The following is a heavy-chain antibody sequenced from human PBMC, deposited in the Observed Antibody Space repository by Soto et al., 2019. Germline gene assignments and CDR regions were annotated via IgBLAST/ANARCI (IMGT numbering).Heavy chain of an antibody. Sequence: QVQLQQWGAGLLKPSETLSLTCAVYGGSVSGANYYWSWIRQPPGKGLEWIGEMSHSGGTHFNPSLKSRVTIAVETSTNQCSLKMSSVTAADTALYYCARVERGTATTVVDAFDIWGPGTMVTVSS. J-gene: IGHJ3*02. D-gene: IGHD1-1*01. CDR1: GGSVSGANYY. V-gene: IGHV4-34*01. CDR2: MSHSGGT. CDR3: ARVERGTATTVVDAFDI.